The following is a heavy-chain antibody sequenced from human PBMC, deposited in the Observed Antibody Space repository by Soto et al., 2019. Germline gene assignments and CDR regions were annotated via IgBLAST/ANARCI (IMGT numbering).Heavy chain of an antibody. CDR2: IYHSGST. J-gene: IGHJ6*02. V-gene: IGHV4-4*02. Sequence: QVQLQESGPGLVKPSVTLSLTCAVSGGSISSSNWWSWVRQPPGKGLEWIGEIYHSGSTNYNPSLKSPVTISVDKSKNQFSLKLSSVTAADTAVYYCASSTVVVVPAAMLAVDYYYYGMDVWGQGTTVTVSS. CDR1: GGSISSSNW. D-gene: IGHD2-2*01. CDR3: ASSTVVVVPAAMLAVDYYYYGMDV.